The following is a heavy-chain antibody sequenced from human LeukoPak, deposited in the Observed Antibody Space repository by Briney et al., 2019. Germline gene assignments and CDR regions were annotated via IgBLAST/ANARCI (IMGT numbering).Heavy chain of an antibody. V-gene: IGHV3-30*18. CDR2: ISYDGSNK. D-gene: IGHD4-17*01. CDR1: GFTFSSYG. CDR3: AKADYGDYPYYYYGMDV. Sequence: PGGSLRLSCAASGFTFSSYGMHWVRQAPGKGLEWVAVISYDGSNKYYADSVEGRFTISRDNSKNTLYLQMNSLRAEDTAVYYCAKADYGDYPYYYYGMDVWGKGTTVTVSS. J-gene: IGHJ6*04.